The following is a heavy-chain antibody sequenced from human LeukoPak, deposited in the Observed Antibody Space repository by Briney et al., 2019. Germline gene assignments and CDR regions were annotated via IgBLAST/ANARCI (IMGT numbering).Heavy chain of an antibody. V-gene: IGHV3-48*03. CDR1: GFTFSSYE. D-gene: IGHD1-26*01. Sequence: GGSLRLSCAASGFTFSSYEMKWVRQAPGKGLEWVSYISSSGSTIYYADSVKGRFTISRANAKNSLYLQMHRLRAEDTAVYYCARQRRWELLQGKPFDYWGQGTLVTVSS. CDR2: ISSSGSTI. J-gene: IGHJ4*02. CDR3: ARQRRWELLQGKPFDY.